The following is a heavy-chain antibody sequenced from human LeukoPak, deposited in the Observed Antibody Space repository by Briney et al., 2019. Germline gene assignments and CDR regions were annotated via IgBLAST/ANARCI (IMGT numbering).Heavy chain of an antibody. CDR1: GYTFTSYG. Sequence: ASVKVSCKASGYTFTSYGFSWVRQAPGQGLEWMGWISAHNGNTNYAQNLQGRVTMTTDTSTNTAYMELRSLRSDDTAVYYCARARLGSYFEYWGQGTLVTVS. CDR3: ARARLGSYFEY. V-gene: IGHV1-18*01. D-gene: IGHD3-10*01. J-gene: IGHJ4*02. CDR2: ISAHNGNT.